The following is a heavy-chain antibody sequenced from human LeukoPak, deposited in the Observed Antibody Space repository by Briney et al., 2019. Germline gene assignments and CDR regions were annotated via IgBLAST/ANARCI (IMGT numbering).Heavy chain of an antibody. D-gene: IGHD3-22*01. Sequence: GGSLRLSCAASEFTFSDYAMNWVRQAPGKGLEWVSTINYSGDTTYDADSVKGRFTISRDNAKNSLYLQMNSLRAEDTAVYYCARESQSAYYFDSSGYEDAFDIWGQGTMVTVSS. CDR1: EFTFSDYA. CDR3: ARESQSAYYFDSSGYEDAFDI. V-gene: IGHV3-23*01. J-gene: IGHJ3*02. CDR2: INYSGDTT.